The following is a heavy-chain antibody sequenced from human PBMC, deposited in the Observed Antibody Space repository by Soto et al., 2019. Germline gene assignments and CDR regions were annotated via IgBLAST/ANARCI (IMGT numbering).Heavy chain of an antibody. V-gene: IGHV3-66*01. D-gene: IGHD2-2*01. J-gene: IGHJ3*02. CDR3: ARVLQYAVYAFDI. CDR1: GFTVTRNY. Sequence: GGSLRLSCAASGFTVTRNYMSWVRQAPGKGLEWVSVFYSGGSTYYADSVKGRFTISRDNSKNTLYIQMNSLRAEDTAVYYCARVLQYAVYAFDIWGQGTMVTVS. CDR2: FYSGGST.